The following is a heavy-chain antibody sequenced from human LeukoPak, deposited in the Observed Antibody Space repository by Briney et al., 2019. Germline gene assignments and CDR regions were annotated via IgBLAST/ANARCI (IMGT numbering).Heavy chain of an antibody. J-gene: IGHJ4*02. CDR3: AKGLYYDSSAYYEY. V-gene: IGHV3-53*01. CDR1: GFTVSSNY. D-gene: IGHD3-22*01. Sequence: GGSLRLSCAASGFTVSSNYMSWVRQAPGKGLERVSVIYSGGSTYYADSVKGRFTISRDNSKNTLYLQMNSLRAEETAVYYCAKGLYYDSSAYYEYWGQGTLVTVSS. CDR2: IYSGGST.